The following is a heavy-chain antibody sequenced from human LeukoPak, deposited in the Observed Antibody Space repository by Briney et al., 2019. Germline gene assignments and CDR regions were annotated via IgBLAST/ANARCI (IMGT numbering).Heavy chain of an antibody. V-gene: IGHV4-39*01. J-gene: IGHJ5*02. Sequence: SETLSLTCTVSGGSISSFSYYWGWIRQPPGKALEWIGSIYYSGSTYYNPSLKSRVTMSVDTSKKQFSLKMSSVTAADTAVYYCARPGGSSGSGFDPWGQGTLVTVSS. CDR3: ARPGGSSGSGFDP. D-gene: IGHD6-25*01. CDR2: IYYSGST. CDR1: GGSISSFSYY.